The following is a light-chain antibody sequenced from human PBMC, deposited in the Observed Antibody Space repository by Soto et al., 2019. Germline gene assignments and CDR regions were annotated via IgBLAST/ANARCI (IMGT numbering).Light chain of an antibody. CDR1: SSDVGAYNY. CDR2: EVN. J-gene: IGLJ1*01. Sequence: QSALTQPPSASGSPGQSVTISCTGTSSDVGAYNYVSWYQQHPGKAPKLMISEVNKRPSGVPDRFSASKSGNTASLTVSGLQPEDEADYYCSSYGGPNNSNYVFGTGTKVTVL. CDR3: SSYGGPNNSNYV. V-gene: IGLV2-8*01.